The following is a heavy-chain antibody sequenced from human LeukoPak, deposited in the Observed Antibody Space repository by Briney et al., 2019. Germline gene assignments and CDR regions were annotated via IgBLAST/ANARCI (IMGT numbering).Heavy chain of an antibody. CDR3: ARGSSWYQTNFDY. CDR1: SGSISSSTYY. J-gene: IGHJ4*02. CDR2: IYYSGST. Sequence: SETLSLTCTVSSGSISSSTYYWGWIRQPPGKGLEWIGSIYYSGSTYYNPSLKSRVTISVDTSKNQLSLKLSSVTAADTAVYYCARGSSWYQTNFDYWGQGTLVTVSS. D-gene: IGHD6-13*01. V-gene: IGHV4-39*07.